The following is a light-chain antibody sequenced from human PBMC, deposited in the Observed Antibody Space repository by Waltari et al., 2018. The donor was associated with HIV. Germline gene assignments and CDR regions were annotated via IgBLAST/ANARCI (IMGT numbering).Light chain of an antibody. Sequence: QSALTQPPSASGSPGQSVTLSCTGTSSDVGGYNYVSWHQQHPGKAPKLMIYDVIKRPAGVPDRVSGLQPEDEADYYCSSHAGSKVVFGGGTRLTVL. CDR2: DVI. CDR3: SSHAGSKVV. V-gene: IGLV2-8*01. CDR1: SSDVGGYNY. J-gene: IGLJ2*01.